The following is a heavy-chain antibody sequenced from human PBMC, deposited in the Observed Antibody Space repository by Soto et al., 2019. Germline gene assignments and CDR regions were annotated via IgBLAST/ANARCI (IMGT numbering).Heavy chain of an antibody. D-gene: IGHD2-8*01. CDR3: AKGVGYCTNGVCYEGDDYYYGMDV. J-gene: IGHJ6*02. CDR1: GFTFSSYA. CDR2: ISGSGGST. Sequence: GGSLRLSCAASGFTFSSYAMSWVRQATGKGMEWVSAISGSGGSTYYEDSVKGRFNISRDNSKNTLYLQMNSLRAEDTAVYYCAKGVGYCTNGVCYEGDDYYYGMDVWGQGTTVTVSS. V-gene: IGHV3-23*01.